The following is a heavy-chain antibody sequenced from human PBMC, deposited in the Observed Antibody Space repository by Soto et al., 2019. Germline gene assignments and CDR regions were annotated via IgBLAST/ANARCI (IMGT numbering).Heavy chain of an antibody. CDR1: GFSLRTPGMR. V-gene: IGHV2-70*04. CDR2: VDWNDEA. CDR3: ARMKPLGPYYFDF. Sequence: ESGPTLVNPTQTLTLTCTVAGFSLRTPGMRVGWLRQPPGKALEWLGRVDWNDEAFYDTSLTTRLTISKENSKSRVVLTLTNVDPVDTGTYYCARMKPLGPYYFDFWGQGALVTVSS. D-gene: IGHD1-26*01. J-gene: IGHJ4*02.